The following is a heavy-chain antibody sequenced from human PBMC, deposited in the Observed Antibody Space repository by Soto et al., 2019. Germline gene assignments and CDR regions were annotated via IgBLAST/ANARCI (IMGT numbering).Heavy chain of an antibody. CDR1: GYSFTSYW. CDR3: ARHSITGTYYYYGMDL. D-gene: IGHD1-7*01. J-gene: IGHJ6*02. V-gene: IGHV5-10-1*01. Sequence: GESLKSSCKGSGYSFTSYWISWVRQMPGKGLEWMGRIDPSDSYTNYSPSFQGHVTISADKSISTAYLQWSSLKASDTAMYYCARHSITGTYYYYGMDLWGQGTTVTVSS. CDR2: IDPSDSYT.